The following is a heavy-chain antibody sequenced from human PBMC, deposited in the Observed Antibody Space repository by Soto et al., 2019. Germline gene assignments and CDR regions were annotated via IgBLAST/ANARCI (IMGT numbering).Heavy chain of an antibody. CDR1: GGTFSSYT. V-gene: IGHV1-69*02. CDR2: IIPILGIA. CDR3: GGGLWSGGSGYYGMAV. D-gene: IGHD2-15*01. J-gene: IGHJ6*02. Sequence: QVQLVQSGAEVKKPGSSVKVSCKASGGTFSSYTISWVRQAPGQGLEWMGRIIPILGIANYAQKFQGRVTIPADKSKRTADRERSGVRSEDTAVYYCGGGLWSGGSGYYGMAVWGQGTTVTVSS.